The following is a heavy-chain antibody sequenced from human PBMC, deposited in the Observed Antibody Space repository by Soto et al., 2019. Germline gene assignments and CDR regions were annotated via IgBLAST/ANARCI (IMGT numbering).Heavy chain of an antibody. CDR3: AKVLYTSGWYIDAFDI. Sequence: GGSLRLSCAASGFTFDDYVMHWVRQAPGKGLEWVSGISWNSGSIGYVDSVKGRFTISRDNAKNSLYLQMNSLRAEDTALYYCAKVLYTSGWYIDAFDIWGQGTMVTVSS. J-gene: IGHJ3*02. D-gene: IGHD6-19*01. CDR2: ISWNSGSI. CDR1: GFTFDDYV. V-gene: IGHV3-9*01.